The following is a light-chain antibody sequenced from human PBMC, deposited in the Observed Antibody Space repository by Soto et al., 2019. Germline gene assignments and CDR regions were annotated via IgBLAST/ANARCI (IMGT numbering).Light chain of an antibody. CDR3: SSYSSTSTRV. V-gene: IGLV2-14*01. CDR1: SSDVGGYNS. CDR2: DVS. Sequence: QSALTQPASVSGSPGQSITISCTGTSSDVGGYNSVSWYQQYPGTAPKLMIYDVSYRPSGISTRFSGSKSGDTASLTISVLQAYDEADYFCSSYSSTSTRVYGGGTKVTVL. J-gene: IGLJ3*02.